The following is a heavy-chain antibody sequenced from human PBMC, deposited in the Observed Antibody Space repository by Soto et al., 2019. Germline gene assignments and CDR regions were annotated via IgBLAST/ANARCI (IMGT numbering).Heavy chain of an antibody. J-gene: IGHJ4*02. CDR1: GFTFRSHT. CDR2: VSFDGSKM. D-gene: IGHD3-22*01. V-gene: IGHV3-30*18. Sequence: MESGGGVVQPGRSLRLSCSVCGFTFRSHTMHWVRQAPGKGLEWVALVSFDGSKMFYEDSVRGRFSISSDNSMDTIQLQMNSLRPEDMGTYYCAKDYYADEMAWGYIFDYWGQGTLVTVAS. CDR3: AKDYYADEMAWGYIFDY.